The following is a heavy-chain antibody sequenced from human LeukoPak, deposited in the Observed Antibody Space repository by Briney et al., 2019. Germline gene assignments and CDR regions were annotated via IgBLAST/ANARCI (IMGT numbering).Heavy chain of an antibody. CDR1: GYTFTSYY. V-gene: IGHV1-46*01. CDR2: INPSGGST. J-gene: IGHJ4*02. D-gene: IGHD3-10*01. Sequence: ASVKVSCKASGYTFTSYYIHWVRQAPGQGLEWMGLINPSGGSTNYAQKFQGRVTMTADTSTDTAYMEPSSLRSEDTAVYFCATEGKMIRGVYTDYWGQGTLVTVSS. CDR3: ATEGKMIRGVYTDY.